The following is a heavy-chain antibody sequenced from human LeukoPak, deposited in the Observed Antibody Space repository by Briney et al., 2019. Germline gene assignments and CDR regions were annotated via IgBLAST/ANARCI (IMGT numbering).Heavy chain of an antibody. Sequence: SETLSLTCTVSDGSISNYYWTWIRQPPGKGLEWIGYIYYSGSTKYNPSLKSRVTISLDTSKTQFPLTLTSVTAADTAVYYCARRRAVPGFYYFDYWGQGALVTVSS. CDR1: DGSISNYY. CDR3: ARRRAVPGFYYFDY. V-gene: IGHV4-59*08. J-gene: IGHJ4*02. D-gene: IGHD2/OR15-2a*01. CDR2: IYYSGST.